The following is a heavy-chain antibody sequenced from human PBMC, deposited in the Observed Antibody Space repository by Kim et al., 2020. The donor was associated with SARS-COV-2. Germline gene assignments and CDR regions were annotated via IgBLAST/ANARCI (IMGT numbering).Heavy chain of an antibody. J-gene: IGHJ6*02. CDR3: AGAVRESDGMDV. D-gene: IGHD1-26*01. V-gene: IGHV1-46*01. Sequence: SYAQKFQGRVTMTRDTSTSTLYMELSSLRSEDTAIYYCAGAVRESDGMDVWGQGTTVTVSS.